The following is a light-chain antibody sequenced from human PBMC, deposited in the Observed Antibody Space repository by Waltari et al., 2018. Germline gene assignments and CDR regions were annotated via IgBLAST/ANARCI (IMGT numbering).Light chain of an antibody. CDR3: QQYYRSRT. Sequence: DIVMTQSPDSLAVSLGERATINCKSSQSVLYTSNDKNYLDWYQQKPGQPPKLVIYWESTRESGVPDRFSGSGSGTDFTLTSSSLQAEDVAVYYCQQYYRSRTFGQGTKVEIK. J-gene: IGKJ1*01. V-gene: IGKV4-1*01. CDR1: QSVLYTSNDKNY. CDR2: WES.